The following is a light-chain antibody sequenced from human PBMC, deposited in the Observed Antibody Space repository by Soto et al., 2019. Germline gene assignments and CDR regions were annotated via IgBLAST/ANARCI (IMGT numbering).Light chain of an antibody. CDR3: QQSNSITWT. V-gene: IGKV1-39*01. CDR1: QGISTY. J-gene: IGKJ1*01. Sequence: DIQMTQSPSSLSASVGDRVTITCRASQGISTYLNWYQQKPGKAPKVLIYAASSLQSGAPSRFSGSGSETDFTLTISSLQPEDFATYSCQQSNSITWTFGQGTKVEIK. CDR2: AAS.